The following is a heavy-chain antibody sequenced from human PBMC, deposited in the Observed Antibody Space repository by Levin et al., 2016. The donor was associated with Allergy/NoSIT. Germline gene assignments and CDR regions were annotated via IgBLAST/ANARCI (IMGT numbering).Heavy chain of an antibody. CDR3: AAKHGAPDCESGTCYFFDY. CDR1: GFTSSSAA. D-gene: IGHD2-21*01. V-gene: IGHV3-23*01. CDR2: ISNRGEKT. J-gene: IGHJ4*02. Sequence: GGSLRLSCAASGFTSSSAAMSWVRQAPGKGLEWVSAISNRGEKTYYADSVMGRFSLSRDPSKDTLYLQMNSLRAEGTAIYYCAAKHGAPDCESGTCYFFDYWGQGTLVNVSS.